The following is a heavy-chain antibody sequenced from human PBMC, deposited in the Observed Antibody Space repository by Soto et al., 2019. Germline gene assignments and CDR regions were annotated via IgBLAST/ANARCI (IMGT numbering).Heavy chain of an antibody. V-gene: IGHV5-51*01. D-gene: IGHD3-16*01. Sequence: GESLKISCKGSGYTFTNYWIGWGRQMPGKGLEWVGIIYPGDSDTRYSPSFQGQVTLSADKSISTAYLRWSRLKASDTAMYYCARNGMGDGYHSYYYYGMDVWGQGTTVTVSS. CDR3: ARNGMGDGYHSYYYYGMDV. CDR2: IYPGDSDT. CDR1: GYTFTNYW. J-gene: IGHJ6*02.